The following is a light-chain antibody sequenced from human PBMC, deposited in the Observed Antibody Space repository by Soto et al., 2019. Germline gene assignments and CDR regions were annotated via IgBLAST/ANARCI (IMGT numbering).Light chain of an antibody. CDR1: SSDVGTYNL. V-gene: IGLV2-23*02. Sequence: QSVLTQPASVSGSPGQSITISCTGTSSDVGTYNLVSWYRHHPGSAPRLMIYEVSKWPLGVSNRFSGSKSGNTASLTISGLQAEDEGDYYCCSYAGSNTLLFGGGTQLTVL. J-gene: IGLJ2*01. CDR3: CSYAGSNTLL. CDR2: EVS.